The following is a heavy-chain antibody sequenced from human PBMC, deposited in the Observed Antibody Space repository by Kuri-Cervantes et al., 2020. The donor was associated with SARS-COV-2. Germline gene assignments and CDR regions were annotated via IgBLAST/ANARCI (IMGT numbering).Heavy chain of an antibody. CDR1: GYTFTGYY. CDR3: ARAAPYYYDSSGYYDY. D-gene: IGHD3-22*01. J-gene: IGHJ4*02. Sequence: GGSLRLSCKASGYTFTGYYMHWVRQAPGQGLEWMGWINPNSGGTDYAQKFQGRVTMTRDTSISTAYMELSRLRSDDTAVYYCARAAPYYYDSSGYYDYWGQGTLVTVSS. CDR2: INPNSGGT. V-gene: IGHV1-2*02.